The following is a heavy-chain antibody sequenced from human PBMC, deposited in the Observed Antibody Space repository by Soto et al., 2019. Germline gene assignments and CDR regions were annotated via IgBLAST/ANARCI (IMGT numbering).Heavy chain of an antibody. V-gene: IGHV3-23*01. J-gene: IGHJ4*02. CDR3: AKGSRGYSSSWGSYYPEPYYIDF. Sequence: PGGSLRLSCAASGFTFSSYAMSWVRQAPGKGLEWVSAISGSGGSTYYADSVKGRFTISRDNSKNTLYLQMNSLRAEDTAVYYCAKGSRGYSSSWGSYYPEPYYIDFSGQATLVTVSS. D-gene: IGHD6-13*01. CDR1: GFTFSSYA. CDR2: ISGSGGST.